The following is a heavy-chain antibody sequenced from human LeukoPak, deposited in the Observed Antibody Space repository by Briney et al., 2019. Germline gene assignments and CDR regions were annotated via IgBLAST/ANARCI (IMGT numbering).Heavy chain of an antibody. CDR2: IDTANGNT. D-gene: IGHD6-13*01. Sequence: ASVKVSCKASGYTFTNHAMHCVRQAPGQGLEWMGWIDTANGNTKYLQKFQGRVTITRDTSARIVYMELSSLRFEDTAVYYCARPGASSPGNWFASWGQGSLVTVSS. V-gene: IGHV1-3*04. CDR3: ARPGASSPGNWFAS. CDR1: GYTFTNHA. J-gene: IGHJ5*01.